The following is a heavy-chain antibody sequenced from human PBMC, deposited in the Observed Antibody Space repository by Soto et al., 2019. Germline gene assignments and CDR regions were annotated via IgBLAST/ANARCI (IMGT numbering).Heavy chain of an antibody. V-gene: IGHV1-18*01. D-gene: IGHD3-16*02. Sequence: QVQLVQSGAEVKKPGASVKVSCKASGYTFTSYGISWVRQAPGQGLEWMGWISANNGNTNYAQKLQGRVTMTTDTSTSTAYMELRSLRSDDTAVYYCARDAVFYDYIWGSYRRDFDYWGQGTLVTVSS. CDR1: GYTFTSYG. CDR2: ISANNGNT. CDR3: ARDAVFYDYIWGSYRRDFDY. J-gene: IGHJ4*02.